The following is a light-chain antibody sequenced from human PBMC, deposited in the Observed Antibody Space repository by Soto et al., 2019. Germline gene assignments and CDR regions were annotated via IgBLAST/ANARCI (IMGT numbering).Light chain of an antibody. Sequence: DIVMTQSPLSLPVTPGEPASISCRSSQSLLHSNGCNYLDWYLQNPGQSPQLLIYLGSNRASGVPDRFSGSGSGTDFTLKISRVEAEDVGVYYCMQALQTPCTFGQGTKLEIK. J-gene: IGKJ2*02. V-gene: IGKV2-28*01. CDR3: MQALQTPCT. CDR2: LGS. CDR1: QSLLHSNGCNY.